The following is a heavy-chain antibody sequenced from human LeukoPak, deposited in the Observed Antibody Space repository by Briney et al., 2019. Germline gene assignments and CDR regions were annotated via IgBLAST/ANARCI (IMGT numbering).Heavy chain of an antibody. D-gene: IGHD6-19*01. V-gene: IGHV3-48*04. CDR1: GFIFSSYS. CDR3: ARGSLQWLVRGYFDY. J-gene: IGHJ4*02. CDR2: ISSSGSTI. Sequence: GGSLRLSCAASGFIFSSYSMNWVRQAPGKGLEWVSYISSSGSTIYYADSVKGRFTISRDNAKNSLYLQMNSLRAEDTAVYYCARGSLQWLVRGYFDYWGQGTLVTVSS.